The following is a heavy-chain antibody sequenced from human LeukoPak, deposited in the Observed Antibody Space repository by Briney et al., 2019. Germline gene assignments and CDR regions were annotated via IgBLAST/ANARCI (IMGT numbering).Heavy chain of an antibody. J-gene: IGHJ4*02. CDR2: IYYSGST. CDR1: GDSISGTNYY. CDR3: ATSGWYLLPGVY. Sequence: SEPLSLTCTVSGDSISGTNYYWGWIRQPPGKGLEWIGSIYYSGSTYYNPSLESRVTISVDTSKNQFSLKLSSVTAADTAVYYCATSGWYLLPGVYWGQGTLVTVSS. D-gene: IGHD6-19*01. V-gene: IGHV4-39*01.